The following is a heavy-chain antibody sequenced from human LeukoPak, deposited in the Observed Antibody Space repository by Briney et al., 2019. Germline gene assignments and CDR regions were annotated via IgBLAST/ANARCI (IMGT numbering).Heavy chain of an antibody. CDR2: IRYDGSNK. CDR3: AREGRRVVVPLRRYGMDV. CDR1: GFTFSSYG. V-gene: IGHV3-30*02. J-gene: IGHJ6*02. Sequence: GGSLRLSCAASGFTFSSYGMHWVRQAPGKGLEWVAFIRYDGSNKYYADSVKGRFTISRDNAKNSLYLQMNSLRAEDTAVYYCAREGRRVVVPLRRYGMDVWGQGTTVTVSS. D-gene: IGHD3-22*01.